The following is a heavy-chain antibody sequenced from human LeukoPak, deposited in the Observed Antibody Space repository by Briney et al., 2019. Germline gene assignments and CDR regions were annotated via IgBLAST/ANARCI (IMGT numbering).Heavy chain of an antibody. Sequence: GGSLRLSCAASGFTFSNAWKSWVRQAPGTGLEWPGRIKSKTDGGTTDYAAPVKGRFTISRDDSKNTLYLQMNSLKTEDTAVYYCTTVGNDYDFWSGYSDYWGQGALVTVSS. CDR1: GFTFSNAW. V-gene: IGHV3-15*01. D-gene: IGHD3-3*01. CDR2: IKSKTDGGTT. J-gene: IGHJ4*02. CDR3: TTVGNDYDFWSGYSDY.